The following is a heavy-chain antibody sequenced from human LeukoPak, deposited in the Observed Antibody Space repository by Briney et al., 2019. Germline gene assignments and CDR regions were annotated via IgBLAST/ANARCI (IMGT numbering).Heavy chain of an antibody. Sequence: GGSLRLSCVAFGFTFSSYAMSWVRQAPGKGLEWVSSISGSGGSTYYADSVKGRFTISRDNSKNTLYLQMNSLRAEDTAVYYCAKLPYSSSSVSYFDYWGQGTLVTVSS. CDR2: ISGSGGST. CDR1: GFTFSSYA. J-gene: IGHJ4*02. D-gene: IGHD6-6*01. V-gene: IGHV3-23*01. CDR3: AKLPYSSSSVSYFDY.